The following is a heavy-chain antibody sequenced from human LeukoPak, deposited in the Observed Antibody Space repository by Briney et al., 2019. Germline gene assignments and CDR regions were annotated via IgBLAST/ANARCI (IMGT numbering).Heavy chain of an antibody. CDR1: GYSISSGYY. D-gene: IGHD6-19*01. CDR2: IYHSGST. Sequence: SETLSLTCTVSGYSISSGYYWGWIRQLPGKGLEWIGSIYHSGSTYYNPSLKSRVTISVDTSKNEFSLKLSSVTAADTALYYCARRTVTNGWFRIDYWGQGSLVIVSS. V-gene: IGHV4-38-2*02. CDR3: ARRTVTNGWFRIDY. J-gene: IGHJ4*02.